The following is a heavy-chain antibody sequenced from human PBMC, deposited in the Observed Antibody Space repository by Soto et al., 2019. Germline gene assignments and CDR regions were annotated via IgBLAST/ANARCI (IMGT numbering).Heavy chain of an antibody. CDR3: ARGSTGNSFDP. J-gene: IGHJ5*02. CDR1: GGSISSYY. Sequence: SETLSLTCTVSGGSISSYYWSWIRQSPGKGQEWIGYIYYSGSTNYNPSLKSRVTISLDTSKNQFSLKLRSVTAADTAVYYCARGSTGNSFDPWGQGTLVTVSS. CDR2: IYYSGST. V-gene: IGHV4-59*01. D-gene: IGHD3-9*01.